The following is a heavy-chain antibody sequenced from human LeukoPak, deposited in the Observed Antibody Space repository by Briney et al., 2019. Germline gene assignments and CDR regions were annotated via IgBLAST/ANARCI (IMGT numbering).Heavy chain of an antibody. CDR1: SDSISSGGYY. J-gene: IGHJ5*02. Sequence: SETLSLTCTVSSDSISSGGYYWSWIRPPPGKGLEWIGYIYHSGTAYYNPSLESRLTMSVDTSKNQFSLKLTSVTAADTAVYYCARECGYCSSTSFNWFDPWGQGTLVTVSS. CDR3: ARECGYCSSTSFNWFDP. CDR2: IYHSGTA. D-gene: IGHD2-2*01. V-gene: IGHV4-30-2*01.